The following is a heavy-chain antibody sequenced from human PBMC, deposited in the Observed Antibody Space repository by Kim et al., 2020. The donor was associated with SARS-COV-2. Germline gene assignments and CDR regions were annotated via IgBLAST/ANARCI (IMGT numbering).Heavy chain of an antibody. CDR1: GFTFSNYS. J-gene: IGHJ6*02. V-gene: IGHV3-21*01. Sequence: GGSLRLSCAVSGFTFSNYSMNWVRQAPGKGLEWVSSISSSSSYIYYADSVRGRFTISRDNAKNSLYLQMNSLRAEDTAVYYFARAVDWNSLHGMDVWGQGTTVTVSS. D-gene: IGHD1-7*01. CDR3: ARAVDWNSLHGMDV. CDR2: ISSSSSYI.